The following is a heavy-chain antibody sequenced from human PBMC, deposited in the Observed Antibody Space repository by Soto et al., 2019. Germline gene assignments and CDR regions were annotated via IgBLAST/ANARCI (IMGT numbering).Heavy chain of an antibody. V-gene: IGHV4-59*11. D-gene: IGHD2-2*01. J-gene: IGHJ6*02. CDR2: ISYSGST. CDR3: ARDVLGYCTTTSCLYGLDV. CDR1: GGSIRTHY. Sequence: SETLSLTCTVSGGSIRTHYWSWIRQPPGKGLEYIGYISYSGSTNYNPSLQTRLKISVDTSKNQFSLKLRSLTAADTAVYYCARDVLGYCTTTSCLYGLDVWGQGTTVTVSS.